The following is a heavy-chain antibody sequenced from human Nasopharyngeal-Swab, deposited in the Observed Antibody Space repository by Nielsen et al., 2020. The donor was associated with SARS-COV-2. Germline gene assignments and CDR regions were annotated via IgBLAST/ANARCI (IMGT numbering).Heavy chain of an antibody. V-gene: IGHV3-30*03. D-gene: IGHD4-17*01. CDR2: IAHDASNE. CDR3: ARDAPAHYGAFY. Sequence: GGPLRLSCAASGFTFSSFGMHWVRQAPGKGLEWVSFIAHDASNEYYGDSVKGRFSISRDSSKNTLYLQMDSLRGEDTAVYYCARDAPAHYGAFYWGRGTLVTVSS. CDR1: GFTFSSFG. J-gene: IGHJ4*02.